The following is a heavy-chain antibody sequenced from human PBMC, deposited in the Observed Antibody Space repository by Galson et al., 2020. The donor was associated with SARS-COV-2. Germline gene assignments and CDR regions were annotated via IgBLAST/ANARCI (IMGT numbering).Heavy chain of an antibody. CDR1: DGSISTSGFY. D-gene: IGHD1-20*01. V-gene: IGHV4-39*02. CDR2: IYYTGST. J-gene: IGHJ5*02. CDR3: ARGSNWRGLSWCHL. Sequence: SETLSLTCTVSDGSISTSGFYWGWIRQPPGKGLEWIATIYYTGSTYYNPPLQSRATISVDMSKNQFSLTLRSVTAADTAVYYCARGSNWRGLSWCHLWGPGILVFVAS.